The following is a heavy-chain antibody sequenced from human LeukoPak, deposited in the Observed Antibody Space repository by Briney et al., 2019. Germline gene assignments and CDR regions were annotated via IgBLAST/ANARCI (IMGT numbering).Heavy chain of an antibody. Sequence: SVKVSCKASGGTFSSYAISWVRQAPGQGLEWMGRIIPILGIANYAQKFQGRVTITADKSTSTAYMELSSLRSEDTAVYYCARDGGPPTSVEMAAIWPRAFDIWGQGTMVTVSS. J-gene: IGHJ3*02. CDR3: ARDGGPPTSVEMAAIWPRAFDI. V-gene: IGHV1-69*04. D-gene: IGHD5-24*01. CDR2: IIPILGIA. CDR1: GGTFSSYA.